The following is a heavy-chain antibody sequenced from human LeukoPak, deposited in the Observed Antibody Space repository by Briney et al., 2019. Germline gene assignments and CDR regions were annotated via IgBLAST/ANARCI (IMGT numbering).Heavy chain of an antibody. V-gene: IGHV3-7*03. CDR3: ATATVFWSGYLDY. CDR1: GCTFISYG. D-gene: IGHD3-3*01. Sequence: PGGSLRVSCPASGCTFISYGMSWVRQAQGKGREGVANIKEDGNEKYYMDSVKGRFTISRDNAKYSLYLQMNSLRAEDTAVYYCATATVFWSGYLDYWGQGNLVTVSS. J-gene: IGHJ4*02. CDR2: IKEDGNEK.